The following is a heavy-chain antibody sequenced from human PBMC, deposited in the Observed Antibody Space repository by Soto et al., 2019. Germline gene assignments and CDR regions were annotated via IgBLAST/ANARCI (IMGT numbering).Heavy chain of an antibody. V-gene: IGHV1-69*14. CDR1: GGTFSIYA. J-gene: IGHJ6*02. CDR2: IIPIFGTA. CDR3: ESAGYNSAYCRYLDF. D-gene: IGHD1-1*01. Sequence: QVQLVQSGAEVKKPGSSVKLSCKASGGTFSIYAISWVRQAPGQGLEWMGGIIPIFGTATYAQKSQGRVTITAGKSTVTGYMALSSLSTEVRAVYYCESAGYNSAYCRYLDFWGQGTTVTVSS.